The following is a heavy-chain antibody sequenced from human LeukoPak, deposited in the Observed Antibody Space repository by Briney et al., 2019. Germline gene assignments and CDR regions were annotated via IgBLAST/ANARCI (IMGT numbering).Heavy chain of an antibody. Sequence: GGSLRLSCAASGFTFSSYSMTWVRQAPGKGLEWVSSISSSSSYIYYADSVKGRFTISRDNAKNSLYLQMNSLRAEDTAVYYCARANIAGGRDYWGQGTLVTVSS. CDR1: GFTFSSYS. CDR2: ISSSSSYI. CDR3: ARANIAGGRDY. J-gene: IGHJ4*02. V-gene: IGHV3-21*01. D-gene: IGHD3-16*01.